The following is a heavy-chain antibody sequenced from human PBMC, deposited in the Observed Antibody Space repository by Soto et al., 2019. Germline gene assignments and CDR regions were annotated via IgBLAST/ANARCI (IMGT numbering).Heavy chain of an antibody. J-gene: IGHJ4*02. CDR3: VRQEANRGGHYRFDS. V-gene: IGHV4-59*08. Sequence: QVQLQESGPGLVKPSETLSLTCTVSSGSISTYYWTWMRQPPGKGLEWIEYIYCSGNTNYNPSLKSRVTIALGTSKTQFSLRLSSVTAANTAVYYCVRQEANRGGHYRFDSWVQGTLVTVSS. D-gene: IGHD2-15*01. CDR2: IYCSGNT. CDR1: SGSISTYY.